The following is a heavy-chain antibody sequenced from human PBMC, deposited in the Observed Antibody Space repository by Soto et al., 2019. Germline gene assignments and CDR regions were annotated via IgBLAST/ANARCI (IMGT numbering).Heavy chain of an antibody. Sequence: SVKVSCKASGGTFSSYAISWVRQAPGQGLEWMGGIIPIFGTANYAQKFQGRVTITADESTSTAYMELSSLRSEDTAVYYCASGDSVGPIRYYGSGYRRDYYGMDVWGQGTTVTVSS. CDR2: IIPIFGTA. V-gene: IGHV1-69*13. CDR1: GGTFSSYA. J-gene: IGHJ6*02. CDR3: ASGDSVGPIRYYGSGYRRDYYGMDV. D-gene: IGHD3-10*01.